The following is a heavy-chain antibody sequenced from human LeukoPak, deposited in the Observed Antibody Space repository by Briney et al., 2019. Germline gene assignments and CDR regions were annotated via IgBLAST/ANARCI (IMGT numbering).Heavy chain of an antibody. CDR3: ARDVLPYSGNDSATLGAGAFDI. CDR1: GFTFSSYV. D-gene: IGHD1-26*01. CDR2: IRYDGSNK. Sequence: GGTLRLSCSASGFTFSSYVMHWVRQAPGKGLEWVAFIRYDGSNKYYADSVKGRFTISRDNAKNSLYLQMNSLRAEDTAVYYCARDVLPYSGNDSATLGAGAFDIWGQGTMVTVSS. J-gene: IGHJ3*02. V-gene: IGHV3-30*02.